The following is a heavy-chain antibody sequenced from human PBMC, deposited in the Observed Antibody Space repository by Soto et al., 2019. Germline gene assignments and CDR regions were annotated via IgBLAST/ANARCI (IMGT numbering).Heavy chain of an antibody. J-gene: IGHJ5*02. CDR2: IYYSGST. D-gene: IGHD3-3*01. Sequence: SETLSLTCTVSGGSISSSSYYWGWIRQPPGKGLEWIGSIYYSGSTYYNPSLKSRVTMTQDTSTDTAYMEMSSLTSEDTAVYYCAAQPTYFDFWSDYPPWFDPWGQGTLVTVSS. CDR1: GGSISSSSYY. V-gene: IGHV4-39*07. CDR3: AAQPTYFDFWSDYPPWFDP.